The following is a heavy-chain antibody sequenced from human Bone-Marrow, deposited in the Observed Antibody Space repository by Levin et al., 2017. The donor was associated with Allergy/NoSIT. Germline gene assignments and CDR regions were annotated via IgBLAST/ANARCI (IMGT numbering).Heavy chain of an antibody. CDR2: IKTDGSST. J-gene: IGHJ3*02. Sequence: GGSLRLSCAASGFTLSTYWMHWVRQAPGKGLVWVSRIKTDGSSTNYADSVKGRFTISRDNAKNTLYLQMNSLRSDDTAVYYCARVALLRGYDYGSDAFDIWGQGTMVTVSS. D-gene: IGHD3-10*01. CDR3: ARVALLRGYDYGSDAFDI. CDR1: GFTLSTYW. V-gene: IGHV3-74*01.